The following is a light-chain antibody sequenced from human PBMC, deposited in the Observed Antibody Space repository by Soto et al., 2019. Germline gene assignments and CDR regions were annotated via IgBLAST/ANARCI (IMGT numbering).Light chain of an antibody. Sequence: EIVLTQSPGTLSLSPGERATLSCRASQSVSSNYLAWYHQKPGQAPRLLIYDASSRATGIPDRFSGSGSGTDFTLNISRLEPEDFGVYYCHQYGSSVRTFGQGTKVEIK. CDR2: DAS. V-gene: IGKV3-20*01. CDR3: HQYGSSVRT. J-gene: IGKJ1*01. CDR1: QSVSSNY.